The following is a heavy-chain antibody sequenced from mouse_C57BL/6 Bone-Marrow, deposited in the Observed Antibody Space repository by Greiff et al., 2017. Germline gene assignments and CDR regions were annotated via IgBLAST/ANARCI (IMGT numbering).Heavy chain of an antibody. Sequence: QVQLQQPGAELVKPGASVKLSCKASGYTFTSYWMHWVKQRPGQGLEWIGMIHPNSGSTNYNEKFKSKATLTVDKSSSTAYMQLSSLTSEDSAVYDCARSCQLRQRDYWGQGTTLTVSS. J-gene: IGHJ2*01. CDR2: IHPNSGST. CDR1: GYTFTSYW. CDR3: ARSCQLRQRDY. V-gene: IGHV1-64*01. D-gene: IGHD3-2*02.